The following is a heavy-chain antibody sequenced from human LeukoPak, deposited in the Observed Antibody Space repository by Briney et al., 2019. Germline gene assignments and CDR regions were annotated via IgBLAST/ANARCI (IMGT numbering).Heavy chain of an antibody. CDR3: AREITYYDFWSALKRDDAFDI. J-gene: IGHJ3*02. CDR2: INPNSGGT. Sequence: GASVKVSCKASGYTFTGYYMHWVRQAPGQGLEWMGWINPNSGGTNYAQKFQGRVTMTRDTSISTAYMELSRLRSDDTAVYYCAREITYYDFWSALKRDDAFDIWGQGTMVTVSS. D-gene: IGHD3-3*01. V-gene: IGHV1-2*02. CDR1: GYTFTGYY.